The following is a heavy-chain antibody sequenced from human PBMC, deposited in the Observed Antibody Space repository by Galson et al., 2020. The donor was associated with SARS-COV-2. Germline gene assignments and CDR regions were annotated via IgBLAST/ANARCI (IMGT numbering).Heavy chain of an antibody. CDR1: GFTFSSFA. CDR2: IGSSFNSHT. J-gene: IGHJ4*02. CDR3: EKGGAGSLFDS. Sequence: GGSLRLSCAASGFTFSSFAMSWVRQAPEKGLEWVSAIGSSFNSHTYYADSVKGRFTISRDNSRNTLYLQMSSLRAEDAAVYYCEKGGAGSLFDSWGQGTPVTVSS. D-gene: IGHD2-15*01. V-gene: IGHV3-23*05.